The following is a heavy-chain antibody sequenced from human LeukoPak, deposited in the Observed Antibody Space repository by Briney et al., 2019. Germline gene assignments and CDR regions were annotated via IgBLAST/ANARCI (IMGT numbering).Heavy chain of an antibody. CDR1: GGSISSSSYY. Sequence: SETLSLTCTVSGGSISSSSYYWGWIRQPPGKGLEWIGSIYYSGSTYYNPSLKSRVTISVDTSKNQFSLKLSSVTAADTAVYYCASPQGWVLSGWFDPWGQGTLVTVSS. CDR3: ASPQGWVLSGWFDP. J-gene: IGHJ5*02. CDR2: IYYSGST. V-gene: IGHV4-39*07. D-gene: IGHD4/OR15-4a*01.